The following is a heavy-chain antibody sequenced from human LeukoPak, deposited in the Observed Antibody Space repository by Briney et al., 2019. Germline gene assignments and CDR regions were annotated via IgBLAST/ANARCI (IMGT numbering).Heavy chain of an antibody. CDR3: AKRGVVIRVILVGFHKEAYYFDS. Sequence: GGSLRLSCAVSGVTLSNYGMSWVRQAPGKGLEWVAGISDSGGRTNYADSVKGRFTISRDNPKNILYLQMNSLRAEDTAVYFCAKRGVVIRVILVGFHKEAYYFDSWGQGALVTVSS. CDR2: ISDSGGRT. D-gene: IGHD3-22*01. V-gene: IGHV3-23*01. J-gene: IGHJ4*02. CDR1: GVTLSNYG.